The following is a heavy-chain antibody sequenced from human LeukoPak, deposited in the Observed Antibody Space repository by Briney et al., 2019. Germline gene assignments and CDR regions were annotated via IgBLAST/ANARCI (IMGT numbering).Heavy chain of an antibody. D-gene: IGHD3-10*01. CDR1: VYTFTGYY. CDR2: SNPNSGGT. Sequence: ASVKVSCKASVYTFTGYYIQWVRQAPGQGLEWMGWSNPNSGGTNYAQKFQGRVTMTRDTSISTAYMELSRLRSDDTAVYYCARDSGLLWFWELLDWFDPWGQGTLVTVSS. CDR3: ARDSGLLWFWELLDWFDP. V-gene: IGHV1-2*02. J-gene: IGHJ5*02.